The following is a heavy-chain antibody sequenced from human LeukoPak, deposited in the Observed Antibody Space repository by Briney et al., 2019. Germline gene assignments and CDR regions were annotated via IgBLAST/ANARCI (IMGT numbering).Heavy chain of an antibody. V-gene: IGHV1-46*01. CDR2: INPSGGST. Sequence: ASVTVSCKASGYTFTSYYMHWVRQAPGQGLEWMGIINPSGGSTSYAQKFQGRVTMTRDTSTSTVYMELSSLRSEDTAVYYCARRWGIAARQAVNWFDPWGQGTLVTVSS. CDR3: ARRWGIAARQAVNWFDP. CDR1: GYTFTSYY. D-gene: IGHD6-6*01. J-gene: IGHJ5*02.